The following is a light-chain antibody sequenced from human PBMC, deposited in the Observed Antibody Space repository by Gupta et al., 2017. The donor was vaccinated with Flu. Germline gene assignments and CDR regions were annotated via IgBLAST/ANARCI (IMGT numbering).Light chain of an antibody. J-gene: IGKJ1*01. V-gene: IGKV1-39*01. CDR1: QNINNY. CDR3: QQSYSSLWT. Sequence: DIQVTQFPSSLSASVGDRVTITCRASQNINNYLNWYQQKPGRAPDLLISTASTVQTGVPSRFSGSGFGTDFTLTISSLQPEDSATLYCQQSYSSLWTFGQGTKVEIK. CDR2: TAS.